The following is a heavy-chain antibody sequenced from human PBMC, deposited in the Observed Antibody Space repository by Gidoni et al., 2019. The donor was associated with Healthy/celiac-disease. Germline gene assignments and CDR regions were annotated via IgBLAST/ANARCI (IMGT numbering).Heavy chain of an antibody. CDR1: GFTFDDYA. CDR3: AKGQTTVTTYYFDY. V-gene: IGHV3-43D*03. CDR2: ISWDGGST. Sequence: EVQLVESGGVVVQPGGSLRLPCAASGFTFDDYAMHWVRQAPGKGLEWVSLISWDGGSTYYADSVKGRFTISRDNSKNSLYLQMNSLRAEDTALYYCAKGQTTVTTYYFDYWGQGTLVTVSS. J-gene: IGHJ4*02. D-gene: IGHD4-17*01.